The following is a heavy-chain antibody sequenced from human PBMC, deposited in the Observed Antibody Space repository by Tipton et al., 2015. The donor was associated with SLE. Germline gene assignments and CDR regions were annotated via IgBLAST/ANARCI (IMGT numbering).Heavy chain of an antibody. CDR1: GFNFDDYA. V-gene: IGHV3-9*01. J-gene: IGHJ6*02. CDR2: ISWDSGSL. Sequence: SLRLSCAASGFNFDDYAMHWVRQGPGKGLEWVSGISWDSGSLDYADSVKGRFTISRDNAKNSLYLQMNSLRPEDTALYYCARNLGSYYGMDVWGQGTMVSVSS. CDR3: ARNLGSYYGMDV. D-gene: IGHD3-16*01.